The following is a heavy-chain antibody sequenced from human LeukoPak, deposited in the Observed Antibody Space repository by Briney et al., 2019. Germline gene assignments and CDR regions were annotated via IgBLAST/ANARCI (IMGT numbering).Heavy chain of an antibody. D-gene: IGHD1-7*01. CDR2: ISGSGTTT. CDR1: GFTFSNYA. J-gene: IGHJ4*02. V-gene: IGHV3-23*01. CDR3: SKGETDTGTLTHVY. Sequence: GGSLRLSCAASGFTFSNYAMSGVRQAPGKGVEWVSAISGSGTTTHYADSVKGGFTVSRDNSKNTVFLQMHSLGAEDTAVYYCSKGETDTGTLTHVYWGQGTLVTVSS.